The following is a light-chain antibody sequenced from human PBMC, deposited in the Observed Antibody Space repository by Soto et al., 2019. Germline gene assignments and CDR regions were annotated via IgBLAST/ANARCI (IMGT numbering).Light chain of an antibody. CDR3: ALYTSMSTSVV. Sequence: QSALTQPPSVSGSPGQTITISCTGTSTNVGGYKYVSWYQQHPGKAPKLILFDVSNRPSGISRRFSGSKSGNTASLTISGLPEDEDAYYYCALYTSMSTSVVFGRGTKLTVL. CDR2: DVS. CDR1: STNVGGYKY. J-gene: IGLJ2*01. V-gene: IGLV2-14*03.